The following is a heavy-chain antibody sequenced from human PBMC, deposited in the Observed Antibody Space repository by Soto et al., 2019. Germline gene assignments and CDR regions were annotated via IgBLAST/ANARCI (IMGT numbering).Heavy chain of an antibody. CDR2: INPNSGGT. CDR3: ASAAVTGTAGLDF. CDR1: GYTFSGFY. D-gene: IGHD6-19*01. V-gene: IGHV1-2*02. Sequence: ASVKVSCKASGYTFSGFYMHWVRQAPGQGLEWMGWINPNSGGTKSAEKFQGRVTMTRDTFISTAYMELSRLTSDDTAVYYCASAAVTGTAGLDFWGQGTQVTVSS. J-gene: IGHJ4*02.